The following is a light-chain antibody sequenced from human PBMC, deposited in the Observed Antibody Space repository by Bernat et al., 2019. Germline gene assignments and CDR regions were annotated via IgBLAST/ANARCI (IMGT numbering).Light chain of an antibody. CDR2: GAS. CDR1: QVIGTY. V-gene: IGKV1-9*01. Sequence: DIHLTQSPSFLSASVGDRVTITCRASQVIGTYLACYQQKPGKAPKLLFYGASTLQSGVPSRFSGSGTGTEFTLTISSLQPEDFATYYCQRLNNFHIAFGQGTRMEIE. CDR3: QRLNNFHIA. J-gene: IGKJ5*01.